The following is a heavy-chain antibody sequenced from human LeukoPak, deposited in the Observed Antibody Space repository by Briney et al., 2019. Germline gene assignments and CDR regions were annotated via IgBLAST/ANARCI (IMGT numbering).Heavy chain of an antibody. CDR2: MNPNSGNT. J-gene: IGHJ3*02. CDR1: GYTFTSYD. Sequence: SVEVSCKASGYTFTSYDINWVRQATGQGLEWMGWMNPNSGNTGYAQKFQGRVTITRNTSISTAYMELSSLRSEDTAVYYCASMSLELYDAFDIWGQGTMVTVSS. V-gene: IGHV1-8*03. CDR3: ASMSLELYDAFDI. D-gene: IGHD1-1*01.